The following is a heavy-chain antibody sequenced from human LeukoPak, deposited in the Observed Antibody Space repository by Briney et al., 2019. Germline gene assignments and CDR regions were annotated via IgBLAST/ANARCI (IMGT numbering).Heavy chain of an antibody. CDR2: IKTDGSST. J-gene: IGHJ4*02. V-gene: IGHV3-74*01. CDR1: GFTFSSYW. Sequence: GGSLRLPCANSGFTFSSYWMHWVRQAPGKGLVWVSRIKTDGSSTTYADFVQGRFTISRDNAKNTLYLQMNSLRADDTAVYYCVRGRGVPEYYFDYWGQGTLVTVSS. D-gene: IGHD2-2*01. CDR3: VRGRGVPEYYFDY.